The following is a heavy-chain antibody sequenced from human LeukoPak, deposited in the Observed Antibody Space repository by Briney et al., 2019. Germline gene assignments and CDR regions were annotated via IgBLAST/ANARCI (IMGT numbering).Heavy chain of an antibody. D-gene: IGHD3-22*01. V-gene: IGHV4-59*01. CDR2: IYYSGST. CDR1: GGSISSYY. CDR3: ARGRWLLPDY. J-gene: IGHJ4*02. Sequence: KPSETLSLTCTVSGGSISSYYWSWIRQPPGKGLEWIGYIYYSGSTNYNPSLKSRVTISVDTSKNQFSLKLSSVTAADTAVYYCARGRWLLPDYWGQGTLVTVSS.